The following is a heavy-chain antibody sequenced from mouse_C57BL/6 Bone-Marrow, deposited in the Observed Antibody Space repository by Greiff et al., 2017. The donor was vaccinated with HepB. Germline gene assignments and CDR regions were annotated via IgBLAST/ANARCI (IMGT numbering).Heavy chain of an antibody. D-gene: IGHD1-1*01. CDR2: ISYDGSN. J-gene: IGHJ2*01. Sequence: DVQLQESGPGLVKPSQSLSLTCSVTGYSITSGYYWNWIRQFPGNKLEWMGYISYDGSNNYNPSLKNRISITRDTSKNQFFLKLNSVTTEDTATYYCASYYYGRVDYWGQGTTLTVSS. CDR1: GYSITSGYY. V-gene: IGHV3-6*01. CDR3: ASYYYGRVDY.